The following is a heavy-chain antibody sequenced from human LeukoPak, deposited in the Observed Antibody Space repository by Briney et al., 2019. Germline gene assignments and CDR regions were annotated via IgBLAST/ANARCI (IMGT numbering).Heavy chain of an antibody. CDR2: IYYGGST. V-gene: IGHV4-39*01. J-gene: IGHJ4*02. D-gene: IGHD5-18*01. CDR3: ARRWYSYGYYYFDS. Sequence: SETLSLTCTVSDGSISSNSYYWGWIRQPPGKGLEWIGDIYYGGSTYYNPSLKSRVTISVDTSKNQFSLKLSSVTAADTAVYYCARRWYSYGYYYFDSWGQGTLVTVS. CDR1: DGSISSNSYY.